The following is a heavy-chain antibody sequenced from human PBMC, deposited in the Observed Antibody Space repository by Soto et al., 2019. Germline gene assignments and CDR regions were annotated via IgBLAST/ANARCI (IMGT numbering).Heavy chain of an antibody. V-gene: IGHV1-69*13. CDR3: AGGETYYDFWSGYVWFDP. CDR2: IIPIFGTA. Sequence: RASVKVSCKASGGTFSSYAISWVRQAPGQGLEWMGGIIPIFGTANYAQKFQGRVTITADESTSTAYMELSSLRSEDTAVYYCAGGETYYDFWSGYVWFDPWGQGTLVTVSS. J-gene: IGHJ5*02. CDR1: GGTFSSYA. D-gene: IGHD3-3*01.